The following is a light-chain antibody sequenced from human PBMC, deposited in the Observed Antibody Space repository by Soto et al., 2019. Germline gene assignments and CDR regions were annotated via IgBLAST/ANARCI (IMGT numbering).Light chain of an antibody. J-gene: IGKJ1*01. V-gene: IGKV3-20*01. CDR1: QSVSSSY. Sequence: EIVLTQSPGTLSLSPGERATLSCRASQSVSSSYLAWYQQKPGQAPRPLIYGAPSRAIGIPDRFSGSWSGTDFTLTISRLEPEVFAVYYCQQYGTSPWPCAQGTKGDIK. CDR2: GAP. CDR3: QQYGTSPWP.